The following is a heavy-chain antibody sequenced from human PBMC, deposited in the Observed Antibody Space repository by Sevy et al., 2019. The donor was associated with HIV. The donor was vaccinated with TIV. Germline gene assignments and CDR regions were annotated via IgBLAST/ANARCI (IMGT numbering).Heavy chain of an antibody. J-gene: IGHJ4*02. D-gene: IGHD6-19*01. CDR1: GYTFTGYY. Sequence: ASVKVSCKASGYTFTGYYMHWVRQAPGQGLEWMGWINPNSGGTNYAQKFQGRVTMTRDTSISTAYMELSRLRSDDTAVYYCARDPSRLLVEVTSIAVAGSNYFDYWGQGTLVTVSS. CDR3: ARDPSRLLVEVTSIAVAGSNYFDY. CDR2: INPNSGGT. V-gene: IGHV1-2*02.